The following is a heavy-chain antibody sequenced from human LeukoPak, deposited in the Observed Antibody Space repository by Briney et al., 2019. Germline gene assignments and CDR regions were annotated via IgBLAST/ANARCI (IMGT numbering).Heavy chain of an antibody. J-gene: IGHJ4*02. V-gene: IGHV4-61*01. CDR1: GRSVSSGSYY. CDR2: IYYSGST. Sequence: SETLSLTCTVSGRSVSSGSYYWSWIRQPPGKGLEWTGYIYYSGSTNYNPSLKSRVTISVDTSKNQFSLKLSSVTAADTAVYYCARVLRGYSGYDYYFDYWGQGTLVTVSS. D-gene: IGHD5-12*01. CDR3: ARVLRGYSGYDYYFDY.